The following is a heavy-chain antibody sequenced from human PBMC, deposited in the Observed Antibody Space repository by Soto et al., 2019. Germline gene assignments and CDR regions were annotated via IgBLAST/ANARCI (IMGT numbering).Heavy chain of an antibody. D-gene: IGHD2-2*02. V-gene: IGHV1-8*01. CDR3: APGANGLVPAAIRYHGMDV. CDR1: GYTFTNYD. J-gene: IGHJ6*02. Sequence: QVQLVQFGAEVKKPGASVKVSSKASGYTFTNYDITWVRQATEQRLEWMGSMNPNSVNKSHAQKFQGRVTITRTTSISTAYMQLSSLGSEATAMYYCAPGANGLVPAAIRYHGMDVSGQGATLTVSS. CDR2: MNPNSVNK.